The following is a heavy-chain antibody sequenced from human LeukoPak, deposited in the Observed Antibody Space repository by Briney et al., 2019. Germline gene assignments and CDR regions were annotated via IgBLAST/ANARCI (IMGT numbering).Heavy chain of an antibody. CDR1: GGSFSGYY. Sequence: SETLSLTCAVYGGSFSGYYWSWIRQPPGKGLEWIGEINHSGSTNYNPSLKSRVTISVDTSKNQFSLKLSSVTAADTAVYYCARCRITMVRGVIISRSDYWGQGTLVTVSS. D-gene: IGHD3-10*01. CDR3: ARCRITMVRGVIISRSDY. CDR2: INHSGST. V-gene: IGHV4-34*01. J-gene: IGHJ4*02.